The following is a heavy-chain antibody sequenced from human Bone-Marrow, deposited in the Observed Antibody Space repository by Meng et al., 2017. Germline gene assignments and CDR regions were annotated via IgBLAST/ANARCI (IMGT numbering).Heavy chain of an antibody. CDR2: IYPGDSDT. D-gene: IGHD5-12*01. CDR3: ARHRRRFPFDP. CDR1: GYSFTSYW. V-gene: IGHV5-51*01. Sequence: KVSCKGSGYSFTSYWLGWVRQMPGKGLEWMGIIYPGDSDTRYSPSFQGQVTISADKSISTASLQWSSLKASDTAMYYCARHRRRFPFDPWGQGTLVTVSS. J-gene: IGHJ5*02.